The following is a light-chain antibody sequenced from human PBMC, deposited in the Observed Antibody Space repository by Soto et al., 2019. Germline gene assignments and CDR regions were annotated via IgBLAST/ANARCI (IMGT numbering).Light chain of an antibody. Sequence: DIQMTQSPSTLSASVGDRVTITCRASQSINNWLAWYQQKPGRAPKLLIYDASSLQIWVPSRFSGSGSGTEFTLTISSLQPDDFATYYCQHYNSFSTFGQGTKVDIK. J-gene: IGKJ1*01. CDR2: DAS. CDR1: QSINNW. CDR3: QHYNSFST. V-gene: IGKV1-5*01.